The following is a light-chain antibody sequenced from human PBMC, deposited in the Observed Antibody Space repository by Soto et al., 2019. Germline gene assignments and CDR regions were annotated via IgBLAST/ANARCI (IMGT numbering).Light chain of an antibody. CDR2: DAS. V-gene: IGKV1-5*01. J-gene: IGKJ1*01. CDR1: QTISTW. CDR3: QQYSSHST. Sequence: EIQLTPYPSTLAASVGNRDTSTFRASQTISTWLAWYQQKPGKAPELLIYDASTLESGVPSRFSGSGSGTEFSLTSSSLQPDDVATYYDQQYSSHSTFGQGTKVDI.